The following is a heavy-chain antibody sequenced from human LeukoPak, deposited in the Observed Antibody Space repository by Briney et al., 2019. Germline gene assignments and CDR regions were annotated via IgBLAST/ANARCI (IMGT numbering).Heavy chain of an antibody. CDR1: GGSISSGGYS. D-gene: IGHD3-10*01. J-gene: IGHJ4*02. Sequence: SETLSSTCAVYGGSISSGGYSWSWIRQPPGQGLEWIGYIYHSGSTYYNPSLKSRVTISVDRSKNQFSLKLSSVTAADTAVSYCARGPYGSGSYIFDYWGQGTLVTVSS. CDR2: IYHSGST. CDR3: ARGPYGSGSYIFDY. V-gene: IGHV4-30-2*01.